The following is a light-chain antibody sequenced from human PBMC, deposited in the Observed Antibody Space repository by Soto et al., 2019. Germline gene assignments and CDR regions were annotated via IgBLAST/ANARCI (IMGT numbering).Light chain of an antibody. Sequence: SYELTQPPSVSVSPGQTASITCSGEILGDNSACWYQQKPGQSPVLVIYQDTKRPSGIPERFSGSNSGNTATLTISGTQAMDEADYYCQAWDSSTAYVFGTGTKVTVL. CDR3: QAWDSSTAYV. V-gene: IGLV3-1*01. J-gene: IGLJ1*01. CDR2: QDT. CDR1: ILGDNS.